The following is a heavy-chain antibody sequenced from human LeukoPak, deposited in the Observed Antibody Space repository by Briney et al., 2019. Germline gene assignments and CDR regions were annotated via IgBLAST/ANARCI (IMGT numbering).Heavy chain of an antibody. V-gene: IGHV4-59*01. D-gene: IGHD5-12*01. CDR2: IYNSGST. CDR3: ARGVRAGGYPYFDA. Sequence: SETLSLTCTVSGGSISSYYWSWIRQPPGKGLGWIAYIYNSGSTNYNPSLRSRVTISVDTSKNQFSLKLSSVTAADTAVYFCARGVRAGGYPYFDAWGQGTLVSVSS. J-gene: IGHJ4*02. CDR1: GGSISSYY.